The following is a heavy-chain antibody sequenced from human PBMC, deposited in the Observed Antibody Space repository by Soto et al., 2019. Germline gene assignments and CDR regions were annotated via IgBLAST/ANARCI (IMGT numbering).Heavy chain of an antibody. Sequence: GGSLRLSCAASGFTLSRHTMNWVRQSPGKGLEWVSFIGSRTSDIYYADSVKGRFTISRDNAKNSLYLDLTRLRAEDTAVYFCVRDYYDTSGYLNTFGMWGQGTMVTVSS. V-gene: IGHV3-21*01. J-gene: IGHJ3*02. CDR3: VRDYYDTSGYLNTFGM. CDR1: GFTLSRHT. CDR2: IGSRTSDI. D-gene: IGHD3-22*01.